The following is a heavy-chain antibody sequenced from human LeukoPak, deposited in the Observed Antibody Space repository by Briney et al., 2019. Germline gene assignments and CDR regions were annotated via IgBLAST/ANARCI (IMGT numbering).Heavy chain of an antibody. CDR3: AKDRSGSGYFDY. V-gene: IGHV3-23*01. J-gene: IGHJ4*02. CDR2: LSGGGDSR. Sequence: GGSLRLSCAASGFAFSNYAMSWVRQAPGKGLEWDSSLSGGGDSRYYADSVMGRFTISRDTSKNTLYLQMNSLRAEDTAVYYCAKDRSGSGYFDYWGQGTLVTVSS. D-gene: IGHD3-10*01. CDR1: GFAFSNYA.